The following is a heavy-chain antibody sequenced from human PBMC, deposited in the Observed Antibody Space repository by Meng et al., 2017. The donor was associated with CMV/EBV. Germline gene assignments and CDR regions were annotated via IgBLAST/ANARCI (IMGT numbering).Heavy chain of an antibody. V-gene: IGHV1-46*01. D-gene: IGHD1-26*01. CDR2: INPSGGST. J-gene: IGHJ4*02. Sequence: ASVKVSCKASGYTFTSYYMHWVRQAPGQGLEWMGIINPSGGSTSYAQKFQGRVTMTRDTSTSTVYMELSSLRSEDTAVYYCARDPLRGWELPGSDYWGQGTLVIVSS. CDR3: ARDPLRGWELPGSDY. CDR1: GYTFTSYY.